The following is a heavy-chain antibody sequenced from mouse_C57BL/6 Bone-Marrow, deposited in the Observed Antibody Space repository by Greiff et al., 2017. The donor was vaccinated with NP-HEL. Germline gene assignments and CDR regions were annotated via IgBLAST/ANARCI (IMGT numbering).Heavy chain of an antibody. V-gene: IGHV1-7*01. CDR2: INPSSGYT. CDR3: ARFDGSSPFAY. J-gene: IGHJ3*01. D-gene: IGHD1-1*01. CDR1: GFTFTSYW. Sequence: QVQLQQSGAELAKPGASVKLSCKASGFTFTSYWMHWVNQRPGQGLEWIGYINPSSGYTKYNQKFKDKATLSADKSSSTAYMQLISLTYEDSAVYYCARFDGSSPFAYWGQGTLVTVSA.